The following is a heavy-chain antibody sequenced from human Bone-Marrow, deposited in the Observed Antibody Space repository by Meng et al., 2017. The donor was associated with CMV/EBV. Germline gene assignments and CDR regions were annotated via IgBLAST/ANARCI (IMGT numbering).Heavy chain of an antibody. CDR1: GGSISRYY. J-gene: IGHJ5*02. D-gene: IGHD6-19*01. Sequence: SETLSLTCSVFGGSISRYYWSWIRQIPGKGLEWIGYVYSSGTTKYNPSLRSRVTISVDTSKNQFSLILSSVTAADTAVYFCAMGGGVPGTGWFDPWGQGTRVTVSS. CDR2: VYSSGTT. V-gene: IGHV4-59*01. CDR3: AMGGGVPGTGWFDP.